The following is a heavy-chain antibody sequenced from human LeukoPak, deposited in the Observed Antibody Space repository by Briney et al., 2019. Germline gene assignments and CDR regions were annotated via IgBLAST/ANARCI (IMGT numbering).Heavy chain of an antibody. V-gene: IGHV3-11*01. CDR2: ISSSGSTI. J-gene: IGHJ4*02. Sequence: GGSLRLSCAASGFTFSDHYMSWIRQAPGKGLEWVSYISSSGSTIYYADSEKGRFTISRDNAKNSLYLQMNSLRAEDTAVYYCAGTDIVVVPAAYQFDYWGQGTLVTVSS. D-gene: IGHD2-2*01. CDR1: GFTFSDHY. CDR3: AGTDIVVVPAAYQFDY.